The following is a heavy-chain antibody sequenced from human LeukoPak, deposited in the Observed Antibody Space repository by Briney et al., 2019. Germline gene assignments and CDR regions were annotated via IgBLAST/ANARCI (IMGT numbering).Heavy chain of an antibody. D-gene: IGHD6-13*01. V-gene: IGHV1-18*04. CDR3: ARLRSIGASGHDASNI. Sequence: GASVKVSCKASGYTFTSYYMHWVRQAPGQGLEWVGWISTFNDITNSAQKLQGRVTLTTDTSTSTAYMELRSLRSDDTAVYYCARLRSIGASGHDASNIWGQGTMVTVSS. CDR1: GYTFTSYY. CDR2: ISTFNDIT. J-gene: IGHJ3*02.